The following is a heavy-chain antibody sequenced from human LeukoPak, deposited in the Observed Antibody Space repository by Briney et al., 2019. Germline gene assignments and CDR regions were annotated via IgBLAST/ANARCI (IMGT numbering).Heavy chain of an antibody. D-gene: IGHD2-15*01. CDR3: AAEGQWSLVHYFNS. CDR1: GNTLTDLS. Sequence: ASVKVSCKVSGNTLTDLSIHWVRQAPGKGLDWMGGFDPEDAEIIYAEKFQDRVTMTEDPSTDTASLELSSLRSEDTAVYFCAAEGQWSLVHYFNSWGQGTLVTVSS. V-gene: IGHV1-24*01. CDR2: FDPEDAEI. J-gene: IGHJ4*02.